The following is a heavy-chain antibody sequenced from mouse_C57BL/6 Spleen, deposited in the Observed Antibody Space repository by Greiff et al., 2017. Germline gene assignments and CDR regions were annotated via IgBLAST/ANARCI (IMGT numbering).Heavy chain of an antibody. CDR2: IYPRSGNT. D-gene: IGHD1-1*01. CDR1: GYTFTSYG. Sequence: QVQLQQSGAELARPGASVKLSCKASGYTFTSYGISWVKQRTGQGLEWIGEIYPRSGNTYYNEKFKGKATLTADKSSSTAYMELRSLSSENSAVYFCARYYYGSSDCCFDVWGTGTTVTVSA. J-gene: IGHJ1*03. CDR3: ARYYYGSSDCCFDV. V-gene: IGHV1-81*01.